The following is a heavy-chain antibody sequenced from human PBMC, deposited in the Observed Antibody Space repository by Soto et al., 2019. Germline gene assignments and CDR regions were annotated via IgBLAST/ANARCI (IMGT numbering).Heavy chain of an antibody. CDR2: INHSGST. V-gene: IGHV4-34*01. J-gene: IGHJ4*02. CDR3: ARDKITGLFDY. D-gene: IGHD2-8*02. CDR1: GSSPSTYY. Sequence: SETLSLTCTVSGSSPSTYYLTWIRQPPGTGLEWIGEINHSGSTNYNPSLKSRVTISVDTSKNQFSLKLTSVTAADTAVYYCARDKITGLFDYWGQGTLVTVSS.